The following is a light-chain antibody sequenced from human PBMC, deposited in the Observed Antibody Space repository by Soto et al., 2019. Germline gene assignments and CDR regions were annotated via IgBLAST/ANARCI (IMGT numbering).Light chain of an antibody. V-gene: IGKV1-6*01. CDR2: AAS. CDR1: QDIRND. CDR3: LQDYNYSFT. Sequence: AIQMTQSPSSLSASVGDRVTITCRASQDIRNDLDWYQQKPGKAPKLMIYAASNLQSGVPSRFSGSGSGTDFTLTISSLQPEDFATYYCLQDYNYSFTFGPGTKVDVK. J-gene: IGKJ3*01.